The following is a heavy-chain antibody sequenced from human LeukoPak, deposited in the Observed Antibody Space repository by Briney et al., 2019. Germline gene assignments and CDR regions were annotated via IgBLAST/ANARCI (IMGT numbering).Heavy chain of an antibody. D-gene: IGHD6-13*01. CDR1: GYTFTSYG. Sequence: ASVKVSCKASGYTFTSYGISWVRQAPGQGLEWMGWINPNSGGTNYAQKFQGWVTMTRDTSISTAYMELSRLRSDDTAVYYCARCHEQQDAFDIWGQGTMVTVSS. V-gene: IGHV1-2*04. CDR2: INPNSGGT. J-gene: IGHJ3*02. CDR3: ARCHEQQDAFDI.